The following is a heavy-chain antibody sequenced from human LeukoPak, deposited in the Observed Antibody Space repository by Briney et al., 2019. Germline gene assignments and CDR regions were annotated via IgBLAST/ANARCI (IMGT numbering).Heavy chain of an antibody. J-gene: IGHJ4*02. V-gene: IGHV3-30*02. CDR1: GFTFSSYG. CDR2: IRYDGSNK. D-gene: IGHD4-17*01. CDR3: ANDRDYGENFDY. Sequence: SGGSLRLSCAASGFTFSSYGMHWVRQAPGKGLEWGAFIRYDGSNKYYADSVRGRFTISRDNSKNTLYLQMNSLRAEDTAVYYCANDRDYGENFDYWGQGTLVTVSS.